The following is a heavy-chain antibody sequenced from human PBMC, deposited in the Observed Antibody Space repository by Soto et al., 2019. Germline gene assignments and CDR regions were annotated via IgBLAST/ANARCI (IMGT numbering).Heavy chain of an antibody. CDR2: IDWDDDK. J-gene: IGHJ3*02. Sequence: SGPTLVNPTQTLTLTCTFSGFSLSTSGMRVSWICQPPGKALEWLARIDWDDDKFYSTSLKTRLTISKDTSKNQVVLTMTNMDPVDTATYYCARSIRRAPNDAFDIWGQGTMVTVS. CDR3: ARSIRRAPNDAFDI. D-gene: IGHD3-10*01. V-gene: IGHV2-70*04. CDR1: GFSLSTSGMR.